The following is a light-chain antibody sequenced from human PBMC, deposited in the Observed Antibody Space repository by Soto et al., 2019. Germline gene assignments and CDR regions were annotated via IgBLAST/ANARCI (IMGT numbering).Light chain of an antibody. CDR1: QSFSSNY. Sequence: EIVLTQSPGTLSLSPGERATLSCRASQSFSSNYLAWYQQKPGQAPRLLIYGTSSRAAGFPDRFSSSGSGTDFTLTISRLEPEDFAVYYCQQFGSSPWTFGQGTKVDIK. CDR3: QQFGSSPWT. V-gene: IGKV3-20*01. CDR2: GTS. J-gene: IGKJ1*01.